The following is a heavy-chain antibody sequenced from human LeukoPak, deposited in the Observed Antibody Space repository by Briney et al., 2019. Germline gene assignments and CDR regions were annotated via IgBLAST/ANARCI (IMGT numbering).Heavy chain of an antibody. J-gene: IGHJ4*02. CDR3: AKDPSDYGGDY. V-gene: IGHV3-7*03. Sequence: GGSLRLSCAASGFTFSSYWMTWVRQAPGKGLEWVANIKEDGSAKYYVDSVKGRFTISRDNSKNTLYLQMNSLRAEDTAVYYCAKDPSDYGGDYWGQGTLVTVSS. D-gene: IGHD4-17*01. CDR2: IKEDGSAK. CDR1: GFTFSSYW.